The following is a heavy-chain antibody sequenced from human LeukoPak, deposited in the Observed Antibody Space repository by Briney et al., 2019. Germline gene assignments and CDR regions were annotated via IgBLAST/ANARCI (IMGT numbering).Heavy chain of an antibody. V-gene: IGHV4-39*01. D-gene: IGHD3-10*01. Sequence: SETLSLTCTVSGGSISSSSYYWGWIRQPPGKGLEWIGSIYYSGSTYYNPSLKSRVTISVDTSKNQFSLKLSSVTAADTAVYYCASFPAGEEPDYWGQGTLVIVSS. CDR3: ASFPAGEEPDY. CDR1: GGSISSSSYY. CDR2: IYYSGST. J-gene: IGHJ4*02.